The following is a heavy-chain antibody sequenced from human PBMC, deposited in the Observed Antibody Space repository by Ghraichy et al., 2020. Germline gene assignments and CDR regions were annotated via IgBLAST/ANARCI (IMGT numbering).Heavy chain of an antibody. CDR1: GFNFRSYG. CDR3: AKDLSIAEGYGMDV. V-gene: IGHV3-30*02. Sequence: LSLTCAASGFNFRSYGMYWVRQAPGKGLEWLAFIRNDGTNKYDGDSVKGRFTISRDNSKNTLYLQMNSLRVEDTAIYYCAKDLSIAEGYGMDVWGQGTTVTVSS. J-gene: IGHJ6*02. CDR2: IRNDGTNK. D-gene: IGHD6-6*01.